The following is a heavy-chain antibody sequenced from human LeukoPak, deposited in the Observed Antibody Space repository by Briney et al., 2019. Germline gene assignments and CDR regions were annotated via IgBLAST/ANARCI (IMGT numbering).Heavy chain of an antibody. Sequence: GGSLRLSCAASGFAFSTYAMSWVRQAPGKGLEWVSGISVSGGTTHYADSVKGRFTISRDNSKNTLSLQMNSLRAEDTAVYYCAKGWTKYCSGGSCYSPLYYFDYWGQGTLVTVSS. J-gene: IGHJ4*02. V-gene: IGHV3-23*01. D-gene: IGHD2-15*01. CDR2: ISVSGGTT. CDR3: AKGWTKYCSGGSCYSPLYYFDY. CDR1: GFAFSTYA.